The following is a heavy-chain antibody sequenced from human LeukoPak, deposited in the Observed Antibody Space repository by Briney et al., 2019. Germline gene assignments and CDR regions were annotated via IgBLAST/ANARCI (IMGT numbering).Heavy chain of an antibody. Sequence: GGSLRLSCAASGFTFSSYSMTWVRQAPGKGLEWVSSISSSSSYIYYADSVKGRFTISRDNAKNSLYLQMNSLRAEDTAVYYCARDTTAVVVPAASGNWGQGTLVTVSS. CDR1: GFTFSSYS. CDR3: ARDTTAVVVPAASGN. V-gene: IGHV3-21*01. CDR2: ISSSSSYI. J-gene: IGHJ4*02. D-gene: IGHD2-2*01.